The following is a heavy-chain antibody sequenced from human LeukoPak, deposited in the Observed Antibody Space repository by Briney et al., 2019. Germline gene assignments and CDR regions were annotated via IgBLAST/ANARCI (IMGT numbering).Heavy chain of an antibody. D-gene: IGHD2-15*01. CDR3: ARFMAATFDY. J-gene: IGHJ4*02. CDR2: IYYSGST. CDR1: GGSISSGGYS. Sequence: SETLSLTCAVSGGSISSGGYSWSWIRQPPGKGLEWIGYIYYSGSTNYNPSLKSRVTISVDTSKNQFSLKLSSVTAADTAVYYCARFMAATFDYWGQGTLVTVSS. V-gene: IGHV4-61*08.